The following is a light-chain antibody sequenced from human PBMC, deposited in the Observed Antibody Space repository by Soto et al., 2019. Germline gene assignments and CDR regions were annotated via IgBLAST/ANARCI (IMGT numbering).Light chain of an antibody. Sequence: EIVLTQSPATLSLSPGDRATLSCRASQSINYYLAWYQQRPGQAPRLLFYDASNRASGTPARFSGSGSGTDFTLTISSLEPEDFAVYYCQQRTNWPPKDTFGQGTKVDI. CDR1: QSINYY. CDR2: DAS. J-gene: IGKJ2*01. V-gene: IGKV3-11*01. CDR3: QQRTNWPPKDT.